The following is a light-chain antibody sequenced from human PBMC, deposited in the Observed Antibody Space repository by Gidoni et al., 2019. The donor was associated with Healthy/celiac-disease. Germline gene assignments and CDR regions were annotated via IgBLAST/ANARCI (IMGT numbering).Light chain of an antibody. CDR2: EVS. CDR3: SSYAGSNNIVV. Sequence: QSALTQPPSASGSPGQSVTISCTETSSDVGGYNYVSWYQQHTGNAPKLMIYEVSKRPSGVPDRFSGSKSGNTASLTVSGLQAEDEADYYCSSYAGSNNIVVFGGGTKLTVL. J-gene: IGLJ2*01. V-gene: IGLV2-8*01. CDR1: SSDVGGYNY.